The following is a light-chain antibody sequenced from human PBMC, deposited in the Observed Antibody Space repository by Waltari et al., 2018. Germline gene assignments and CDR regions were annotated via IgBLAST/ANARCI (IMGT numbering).Light chain of an antibody. J-gene: IGLJ2*01. Sequence: HSALTQPVSVSGSPGPSITIPCTGTSSDIGGYNYVSWYQQVPGKAPKLMIYDVSNRPSGVSSRFSGSKSGNTASLTISGLQAEDETDYFCSSYMDSSTLELFGGGTSLTVL. CDR1: SSDIGGYNY. V-gene: IGLV2-14*03. CDR3: SSYMDSSTLEL. CDR2: DVS.